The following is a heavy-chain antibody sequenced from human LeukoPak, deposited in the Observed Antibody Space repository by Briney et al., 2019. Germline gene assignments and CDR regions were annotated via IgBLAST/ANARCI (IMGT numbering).Heavy chain of an antibody. CDR2: INHSGST. CDR1: GGSFSGYY. D-gene: IGHD6-19*01. J-gene: IGHJ4*02. Sequence: SETLSLTCAVYGGSFSGYYWSWIRQPPGKGQEWIGEINHSGSTNYNPSLKSRVTISVDTSKNQFSLKLSSVTAADTAVHYCAIGYSSFNYWGQGTLVTVSS. CDR3: AIGYSSFNY. V-gene: IGHV4-34*01.